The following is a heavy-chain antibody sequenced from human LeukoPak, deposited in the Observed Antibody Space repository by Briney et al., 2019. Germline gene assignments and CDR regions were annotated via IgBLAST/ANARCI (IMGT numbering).Heavy chain of an antibody. CDR1: GYTFTSYG. V-gene: IGHV1-18*01. CDR2: ISAYNGNT. CDR3: ARVIGRRYYDFWSGYYWENYFDY. J-gene: IGHJ4*02. D-gene: IGHD3-3*01. Sequence: ASVKVSRKASGYTFTSYGISWVRQAPGQGLEWMGWISAYNGNTNYAQKLQGRVTMTTDTSTSTAYMELRSLRSDDTAVYYCARVIGRRYYDFWSGYYWENYFDYWGQGTLVTVSS.